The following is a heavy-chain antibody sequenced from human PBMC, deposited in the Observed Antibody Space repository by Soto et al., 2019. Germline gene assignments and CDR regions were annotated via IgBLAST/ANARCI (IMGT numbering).Heavy chain of an antibody. CDR3: ARGRAIVRGVIIQGNWFDP. J-gene: IGHJ5*02. Sequence: ASVKVSCKASGYTFTGYYMHWVRQAPGQGLERMGRINPNSGGTNYAQKFQGCVTMTRDTSISTVYMELSRLRSDDTAVYYCARGRAIVRGVIIQGNWFDPWGQGTLVTVSS. V-gene: IGHV1-2*04. D-gene: IGHD3-10*02. CDR1: GYTFTGYY. CDR2: INPNSGGT.